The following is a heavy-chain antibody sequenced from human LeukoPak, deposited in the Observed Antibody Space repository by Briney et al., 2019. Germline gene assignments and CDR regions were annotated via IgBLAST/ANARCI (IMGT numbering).Heavy chain of an antibody. CDR1: GFTFSSYA. D-gene: IGHD4-17*01. CDR2: VSYDVSNK. Sequence: PGRSLRLSCAASGFTFSSYAMHWVRQAPGKGLEWVAVVSYDVSNKYYADSGKGRFTISRNNSKNTLYLQMNSLRAEDTAVYYCARGSTVTTEDYYYAMDVWGQGTTVTVSS. V-gene: IGHV3-30-3*01. J-gene: IGHJ6*02. CDR3: ARGSTVTTEDYYYAMDV.